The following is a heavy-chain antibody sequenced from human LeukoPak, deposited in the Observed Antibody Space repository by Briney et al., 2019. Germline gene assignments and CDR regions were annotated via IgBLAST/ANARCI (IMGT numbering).Heavy chain of an antibody. D-gene: IGHD6-13*01. CDR2: IRYDGSNK. J-gene: IGHJ6*03. Sequence: GGSLRLSCAASGFTFSSYGMHWVRQAPGKGLEWVAFIRYDGSNKYYADSVKGRFTISRDNSKNTLYLQMNSLRAEDTAVYYCARSYSSTPHYYYYYYMDVWGKGTTVTVSS. CDR3: ARSYSSTPHYYYYYYMDV. CDR1: GFTFSSYG. V-gene: IGHV3-30*02.